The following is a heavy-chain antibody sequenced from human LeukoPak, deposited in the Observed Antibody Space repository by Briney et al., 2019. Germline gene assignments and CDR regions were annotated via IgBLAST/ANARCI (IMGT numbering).Heavy chain of an antibody. CDR2: INHSGST. D-gene: IGHD6-6*01. J-gene: IGHJ4*02. Sequence: SETLSLTCAVYGGSFSGYYWSWIRQPPGKGLEWIGEINHSGSTNYNPSLKSRVTISVDTSKNQFSLKLSSVTAADTAVYYCASRFISYSSSADYWGQGTLVTVSS. CDR1: GGSFSGYY. CDR3: ASRFISYSSSADY. V-gene: IGHV4-34*01.